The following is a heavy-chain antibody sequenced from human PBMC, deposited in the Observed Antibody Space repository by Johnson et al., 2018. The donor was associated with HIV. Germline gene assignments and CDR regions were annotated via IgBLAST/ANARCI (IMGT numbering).Heavy chain of an antibody. CDR1: GFTFSSYV. J-gene: IGHJ3*02. CDR2: ISFDGSNE. V-gene: IGHV3-30*04. CDR3: TKGEWDSLGYYTRVGAFDI. D-gene: IGHD3-3*01. Sequence: QVQLVESGGGVVQPGRSLRLSCAASGFTFSSYVMHWVRQAPGKGLEGVAVISFDGSNEYYADSVKDRFTISRDNSKNTLFLQMNGLRVEDTAIYYCTKGEWDSLGYYTRVGAFDIWGQGTMVTVSS.